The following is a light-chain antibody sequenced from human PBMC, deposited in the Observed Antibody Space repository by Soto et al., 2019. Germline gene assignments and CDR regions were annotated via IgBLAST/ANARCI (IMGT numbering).Light chain of an antibody. Sequence: DNQMTQSPSSLSATVGDRVTITCRASESISSDLNWYQQKPGKAPKLLIYAASSLQSGVPSRFSGSGSGTDFTLTISSLQPEDFATYYCQQSYSTPWTFGQGTKVDIK. J-gene: IGKJ1*01. CDR1: ESISSD. V-gene: IGKV1-39*01. CDR3: QQSYSTPWT. CDR2: AAS.